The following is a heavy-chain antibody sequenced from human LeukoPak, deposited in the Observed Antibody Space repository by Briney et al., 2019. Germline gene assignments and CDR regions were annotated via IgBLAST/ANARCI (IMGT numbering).Heavy chain of an antibody. Sequence: PGGSLRLSCAASGFTFSSYGMPWVCQAPGKGLEWVAVISYDGSNKYYADSVKGRFTISRDNSKNTLYLQMNSLRAEDTAVYYCAKGELTGVAMDWFDPWGQGTLVTVSS. J-gene: IGHJ5*02. V-gene: IGHV3-30*18. CDR1: GFTFSSYG. D-gene: IGHD7-27*01. CDR2: ISYDGSNK. CDR3: AKGELTGVAMDWFDP.